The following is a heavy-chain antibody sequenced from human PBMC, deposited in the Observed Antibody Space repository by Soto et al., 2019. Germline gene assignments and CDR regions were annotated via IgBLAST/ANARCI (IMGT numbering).Heavy chain of an antibody. Sequence: QVQLQESGPGLVKPSQTLSLTCTVSGGSISSGGYYWSWIRQHPGKGLEWIGYIYYSGSTYYNPSIKSRVTISVDTSKNQFSLKLSSVTAADTAVYYCARGPNVDFWSGADTNYYYYGMDVWGQGTTVTVSS. CDR2: IYYSGST. J-gene: IGHJ6*02. CDR3: ARGPNVDFWSGADTNYYYYGMDV. D-gene: IGHD3-3*01. CDR1: GGSISSGGYY. V-gene: IGHV4-31*03.